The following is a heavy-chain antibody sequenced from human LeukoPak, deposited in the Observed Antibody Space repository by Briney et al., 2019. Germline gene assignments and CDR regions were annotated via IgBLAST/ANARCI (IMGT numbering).Heavy chain of an antibody. CDR3: AKDKDYGDPHFDY. CDR1: GFTFSSYG. CDR2: IRYDGSNK. D-gene: IGHD4-17*01. V-gene: IGHV3-30*02. J-gene: IGHJ4*02. Sequence: GGSLRLSCAASGFTFSSYGMHWVRQAPGKGLEWVAFIRYDGSNKYYADSVKGRFTISRDNSKNTLYLQMNSLRAEGTAVYYCAKDKDYGDPHFDYWGQGTLVTVSS.